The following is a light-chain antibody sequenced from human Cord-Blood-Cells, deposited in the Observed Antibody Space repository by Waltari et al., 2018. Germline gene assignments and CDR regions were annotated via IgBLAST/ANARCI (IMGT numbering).Light chain of an antibody. J-gene: IGLJ3*02. Sequence: QSVLTQPPSASGTPGQRVTXSCSGSSSNIGSNYVYWYQQLPGTAPKLLTYRNNQRPSGVPDRFSGSKAGTSASLAISGLRSEDEADYYCAAWDDSLSGWVFGGGTKLTVL. CDR1: SSNIGSNY. CDR3: AAWDDSLSGWV. V-gene: IGLV1-47*01. CDR2: RNN.